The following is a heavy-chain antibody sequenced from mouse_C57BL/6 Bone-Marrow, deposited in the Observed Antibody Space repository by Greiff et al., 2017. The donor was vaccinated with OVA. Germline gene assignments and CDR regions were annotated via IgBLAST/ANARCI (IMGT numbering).Heavy chain of an antibody. CDR2: IHPNSGST. CDR3: ARGQLRLPSYYAMDY. CDR1: GYTFTSYW. D-gene: IGHD3-2*02. J-gene: IGHJ4*01. Sequence: QVQLKQPGAELVKPGASVKLSCKASGYTFTSYWMHWVKQRPGQGLEWIGMIHPNSGSTNYNEKFKSKATLTVDKSSSTAYMQLSSLTSEDSAVYYCARGQLRLPSYYAMDYWGQGTSVTVSS. V-gene: IGHV1-64*01.